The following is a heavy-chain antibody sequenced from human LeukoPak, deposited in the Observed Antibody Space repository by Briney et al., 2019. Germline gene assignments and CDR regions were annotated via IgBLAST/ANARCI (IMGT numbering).Heavy chain of an antibody. CDR1: GGSISSGSYY. Sequence: ASETLSLTCTASGGSISSGSYYWSWIRQPAGKGLEWIGRIHTSGTTNYNPSLKSHVTISVDTSKNQFSLKLSSVTAADTAVYYRARALTMTDAFDIWGQGTMVTVSS. J-gene: IGHJ3*02. D-gene: IGHD3-22*01. V-gene: IGHV4-61*02. CDR2: IHTSGTT. CDR3: ARALTMTDAFDI.